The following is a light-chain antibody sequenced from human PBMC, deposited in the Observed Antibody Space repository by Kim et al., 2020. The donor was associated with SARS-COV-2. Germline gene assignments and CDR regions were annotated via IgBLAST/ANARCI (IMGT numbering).Light chain of an antibody. J-gene: IGLJ1*01. CDR2: QDS. CDR3: QAWDSSTEV. CDR1: KLGDKY. Sequence: VAPGQTASITCAGDKLGDKYACWYQQKPGQSPVLVIYQDSKRPAGIPERFSGSNSGNTATLTISGTQAMDEADYYCQAWDSSTEVFGTGTKVTVL. V-gene: IGLV3-1*01.